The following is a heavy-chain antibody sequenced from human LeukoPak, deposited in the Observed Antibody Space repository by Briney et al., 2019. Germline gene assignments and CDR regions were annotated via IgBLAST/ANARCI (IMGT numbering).Heavy chain of an antibody. CDR3: ARDGVPQYYDFWSGYSNYYYYYMDV. CDR2: ISSRSSYI. CDR1: GFIFSNYG. V-gene: IGHV3-21*01. J-gene: IGHJ6*03. Sequence: GGSLRLSCAASGFIFSNYGMDWVRQAPGKGLEWVSSISSRSSYIHYADSVKGRFTISRDSARNSLYLQMSSLRAEDTAVYYCARDGVPQYYDFWSGYSNYYYYYMDVWGKGTTVTVSS. D-gene: IGHD3-3*01.